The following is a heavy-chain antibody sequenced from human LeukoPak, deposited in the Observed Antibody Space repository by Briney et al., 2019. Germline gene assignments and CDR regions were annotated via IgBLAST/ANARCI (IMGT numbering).Heavy chain of an antibody. CDR1: GFTFSGYG. CDR3: ARDGYCSSTSCYYFDY. J-gene: IGHJ4*02. CDR2: VSYDASNK. Sequence: GGSLRLSCAASGFTFSGYGMHWVRQAPGKGLEWVAVVSYDASNKYYADSVKGRFTIPRDNSKNTLYLQMNSLRPEDTAVYYCARDGYCSSTSCYYFDYWGQGTLVTVSS. V-gene: IGHV3-30*03. D-gene: IGHD2-2*01.